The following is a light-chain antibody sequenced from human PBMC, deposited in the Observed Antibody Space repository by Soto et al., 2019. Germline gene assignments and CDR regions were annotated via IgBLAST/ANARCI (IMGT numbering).Light chain of an antibody. J-gene: IGKJ4*01. Sequence: DIQITQSPSTLSASVGDRVTITGRASRSIGTWLAWYQQRPGKAPKLLVYGVSSLETGVPSRFSGSGSGTEFALTISSLEPDDFAIYYCQHRSTWPLTFGGGTKVDIK. CDR3: QHRSTWPLT. V-gene: IGKV1-5*01. CDR1: RSIGTW. CDR2: GVS.